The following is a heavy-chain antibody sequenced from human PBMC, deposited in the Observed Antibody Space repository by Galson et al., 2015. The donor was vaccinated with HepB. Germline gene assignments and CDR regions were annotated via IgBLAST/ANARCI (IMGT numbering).Heavy chain of an antibody. Sequence: SLRLSCAASGFIFSDYAIHWVRQAPGKGLKWVAVISFDGSSKYYADSVRGRFTISRDNSKNTVYLQMNSLRPEDTAVYYCARGDYGDPRSYFDYWGQGTLVTVSS. CDR1: GFIFSDYA. J-gene: IGHJ4*02. CDR3: ARGDYGDPRSYFDY. CDR2: ISFDGSSK. V-gene: IGHV3-30-3*01. D-gene: IGHD4-17*01.